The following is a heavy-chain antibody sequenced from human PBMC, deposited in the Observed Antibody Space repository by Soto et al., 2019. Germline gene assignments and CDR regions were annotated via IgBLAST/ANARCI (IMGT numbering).Heavy chain of an antibody. CDR3: ARHPQWLVHFDS. Sequence: PSETLSLTCTVSGGSISSSSYHWGWIRQPPGKGLEWIGSIYYSGSTYYNPSLKSRVTISVDTSKNQFSLKLTSVTAADTALYYCARHPQWLVHFDSWGQGTLVTVSS. V-gene: IGHV4-39*01. J-gene: IGHJ4*02. CDR2: IYYSGST. D-gene: IGHD6-19*01. CDR1: GGSISSSSYH.